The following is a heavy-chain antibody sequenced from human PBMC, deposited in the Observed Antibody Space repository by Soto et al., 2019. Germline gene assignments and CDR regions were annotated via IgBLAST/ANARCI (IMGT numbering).Heavy chain of an antibody. CDR2: MSSSGSSI. CDR1: GINLNDFF. V-gene: IGHV3-11*01. Sequence: QVYLVESGGGLVKPGGSLRLSCAASGINLNDFFVSWIRHAPGKGLESVAYMSSSGSSIHYADSVEGRFTISRDNAKKSLFLQMHGLRADDTAIYYCARGEEITIVGMVFRKQGAHAFDIWGQWTMVTVSS. CDR3: ARGEEITIVGMVFRKQGAHAFDI. J-gene: IGHJ3*02. D-gene: IGHD3-3*01.